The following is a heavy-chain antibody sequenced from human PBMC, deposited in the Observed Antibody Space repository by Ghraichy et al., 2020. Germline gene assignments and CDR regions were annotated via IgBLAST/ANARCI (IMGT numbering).Heavy chain of an antibody. J-gene: IGHJ4*02. CDR3: AREGGGRTVKRENFDY. CDR1: GGSFSGYY. D-gene: IGHD4-11*01. CDR2: INHSGST. Sequence: SETLSLTCAVYGGSFSGYYWSWIRQPPGKGLEWIGEINHSGSTNYNPSLKSRVTISVDTSKNQFSLKLSSVTAADTAVYYCAREGGGRTVKRENFDYWGQGTLVTVSS. V-gene: IGHV4-34*01.